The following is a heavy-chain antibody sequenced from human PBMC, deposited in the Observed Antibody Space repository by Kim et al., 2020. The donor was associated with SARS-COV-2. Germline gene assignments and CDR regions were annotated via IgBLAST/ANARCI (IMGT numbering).Heavy chain of an antibody. D-gene: IGHD3-22*01. Sequence: TYYPGSVKGRSTTSRENAKNSLYLQMNSLRAADTAVYYCARSSGYYPIDYWGQGTLVTVSS. J-gene: IGHJ4*02. CDR3: ARSSGYYPIDY. CDR2: T. V-gene: IGHV3-13*01.